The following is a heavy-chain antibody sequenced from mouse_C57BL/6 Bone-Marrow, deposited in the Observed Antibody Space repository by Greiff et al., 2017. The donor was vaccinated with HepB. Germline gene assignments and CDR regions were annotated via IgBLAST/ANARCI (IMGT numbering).Heavy chain of an antibody. CDR2: IYPRSGNT. CDR1: GYTFTSYG. V-gene: IGHV1-81*01. CDR3: ARERVGTTVVAPFCDY. D-gene: IGHD1-1*01. Sequence: QVQLQQSGAELARPGASVKLSCKASGYTFTSYGISWVKQRTGQGLEWIGEIYPRSGNTYYNEKLKGKATLTADKSDSTAYMELRSLTSEDSAVYFCARERVGTTVVAPFCDYWGQGTTLTVSS. J-gene: IGHJ2*01.